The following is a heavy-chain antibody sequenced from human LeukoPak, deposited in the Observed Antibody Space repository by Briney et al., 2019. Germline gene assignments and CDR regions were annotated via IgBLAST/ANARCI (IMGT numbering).Heavy chain of an antibody. V-gene: IGHV4-31*03. D-gene: IGHD5-18*01. Sequence: SETLSLTCTVSGGSISSGGYYWSWIRQLPGKGLEWIGYIYYSGSTYYNPSLKSRVTISVDTSKNQFSLKLSSVTAADTAVYYCARGYTAMATDWGQGTLVTVSS. CDR1: GGSISSGGYY. CDR2: IYYSGST. J-gene: IGHJ4*02. CDR3: ARGYTAMATD.